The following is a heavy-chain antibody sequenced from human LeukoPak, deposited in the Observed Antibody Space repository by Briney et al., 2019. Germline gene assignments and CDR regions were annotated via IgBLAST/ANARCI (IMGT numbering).Heavy chain of an antibody. V-gene: IGHV3-74*01. Sequence: GGSLRLSCTVSGFTFSNYWMHWVRQAPGKGLVWVSRISSDGSITDYVDSVKGRFTISRDNAKNTLYLQMNNLRAEDMALYYCGSAAGGYMDYWGQGTLVTVSS. J-gene: IGHJ4*02. CDR2: ISSDGSIT. CDR3: GSAAGGYMDY. CDR1: GFTFSNYW.